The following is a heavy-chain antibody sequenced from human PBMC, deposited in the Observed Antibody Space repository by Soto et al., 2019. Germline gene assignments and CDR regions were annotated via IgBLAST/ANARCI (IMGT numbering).Heavy chain of an antibody. CDR3: ARDRAGGYCSSTSCYHYYYYGMDV. CDR1: GGSISSYY. Sequence: QVQLQESGPGLVKPSETLSLTCTVSGGSISSYYWSWIRQPAGKGLEWIGRIYTSGSTNYNPSLNSRVTMSVDTAKNQFSLKLSSVNAADTAVYYCARDRAGGYCSSTSCYHYYYYGMDVWGQGATVTVSS. D-gene: IGHD2-2*01. CDR2: IYTSGST. J-gene: IGHJ6*02. V-gene: IGHV4-4*07.